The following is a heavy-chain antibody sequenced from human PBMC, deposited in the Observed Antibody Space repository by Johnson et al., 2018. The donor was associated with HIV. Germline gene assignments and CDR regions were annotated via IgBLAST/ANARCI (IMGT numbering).Heavy chain of an antibody. D-gene: IGHD3-3*01. V-gene: IGHV3-23*04. CDR2: ISGSGGST. Sequence: VQLVESGGGVVQPGRSLRLSCAASGFSFSNYAMDWVRQAPGKGLEWVSAISGSGGSTYYADSVKGRFTISRDNSKNTLYPQMNSLRAGDTAVYYCARDGLEVDAFDIWGQGTMVTVSS. J-gene: IGHJ3*02. CDR1: GFSFSNYA. CDR3: ARDGLEVDAFDI.